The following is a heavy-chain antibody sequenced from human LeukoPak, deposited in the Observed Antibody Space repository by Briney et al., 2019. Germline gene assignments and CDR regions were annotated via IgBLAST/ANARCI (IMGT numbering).Heavy chain of an antibody. CDR2: IRYDGSNK. CDR1: GFTFDDYG. CDR3: AKDYSSGWYGGGFDY. V-gene: IGHV3-30*02. J-gene: IGHJ4*02. Sequence: GGSLRLSCAASGFTFDDYGMSWVRQAPGKGLEWVAFIRYDGSNKYYADSVKGRFTISRDNSKNTLYLQMNSLRAEDTAVYYCAKDYSSGWYGGGFDYWGQGTLVTVSS. D-gene: IGHD6-19*01.